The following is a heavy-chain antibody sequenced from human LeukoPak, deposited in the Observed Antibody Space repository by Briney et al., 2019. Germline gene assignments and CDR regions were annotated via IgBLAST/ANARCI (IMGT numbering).Heavy chain of an antibody. CDR2: IGGSGGNT. V-gene: IGHV3-23*01. Sequence: GGSLRLSCAASGVTFKNYAMSWVRQAPGKGLEWVSTIGGSGGNTYYADSVKGRFTISRDNSRNTLYLQMNSLRAEDTAVYYCAKDSVVVPAAPYGMDVWGQGTAVTVSS. J-gene: IGHJ6*02. CDR1: GVTFKNYA. CDR3: AKDSVVVPAAPYGMDV. D-gene: IGHD2-2*01.